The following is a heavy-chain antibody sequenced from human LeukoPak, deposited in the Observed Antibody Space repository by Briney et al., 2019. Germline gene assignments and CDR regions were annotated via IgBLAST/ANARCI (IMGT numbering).Heavy chain of an antibody. CDR2: ISGSGGST. CDR3: AKAGWLQLFEFDY. V-gene: IGHV3-23*01. J-gene: IGHJ4*02. D-gene: IGHD5-24*01. CDR1: GFTFSSYA. Sequence: GGSLRLSCAASGFTFSSYAMRWVRQAPGKGLEWVSAISGSGGSTYYADSVKGRFTISRDNSKNTLYPQMNSLRAEDTAVYYCAKAGWLQLFEFDYWSQGTLVTVSS.